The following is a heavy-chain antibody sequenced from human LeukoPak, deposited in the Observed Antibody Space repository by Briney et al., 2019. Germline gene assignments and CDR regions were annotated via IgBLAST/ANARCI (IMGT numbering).Heavy chain of an antibody. CDR1: GFTFSTYW. J-gene: IGHJ4*02. CDR2: MKQDGREK. Sequence: GGSLRLSCAASGFTFSTYWMAWVRQAPGKGLEWVANMKQDGREKHYVDSVKGRFTISRDNARNSLYLQMNSLRAEDSAVYYCARDYVGALDYWGQGTLVTVSS. CDR3: ARDYVGALDY. V-gene: IGHV3-7*01. D-gene: IGHD3-16*01.